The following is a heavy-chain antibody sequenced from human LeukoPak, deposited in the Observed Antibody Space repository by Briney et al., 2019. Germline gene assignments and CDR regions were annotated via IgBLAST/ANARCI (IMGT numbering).Heavy chain of an antibody. V-gene: IGHV1-46*01. CDR1: GYTFTGYH. D-gene: IGHD4-17*01. CDR2: INPSGGST. J-gene: IGHJ5*02. Sequence: ASVKVSCKASGYTFTGYHMHWVRQAPGQGLEWMGIINPSGGSTSYAQKFQGRVTMTRDTSTSTVYMELSSLRSEDTAVYYCARDALAVTTLNWFDPWGQGTLVTVSS. CDR3: ARDALAVTTLNWFDP.